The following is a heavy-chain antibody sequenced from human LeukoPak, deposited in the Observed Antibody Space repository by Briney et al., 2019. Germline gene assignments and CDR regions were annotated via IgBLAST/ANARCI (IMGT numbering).Heavy chain of an antibody. Sequence: SETLSLTCTVSGGSISSYYWSWIRQPPGKGLEWIGYIYYSGSTNYNPSLKSRVTISVDTSKNQFSLKLSSVTAADTAMYYCARGGTSAYADYWGQGTLVTVSS. CDR2: IYYSGST. CDR3: ARGGTSAYADY. V-gene: IGHV4-59*01. D-gene: IGHD3-16*01. CDR1: GGSISSYY. J-gene: IGHJ4*02.